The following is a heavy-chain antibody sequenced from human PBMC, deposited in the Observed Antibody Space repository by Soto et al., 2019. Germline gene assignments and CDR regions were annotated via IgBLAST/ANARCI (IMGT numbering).Heavy chain of an antibody. CDR3: ARVRLRGPLGGYQPLLWGGVYFDY. J-gene: IGHJ4*02. CDR2: ISAYNGNT. V-gene: IGHV1-18*04. D-gene: IGHD2-2*01. CDR1: GYTFTSYG. Sequence: QVQLVQSGAEVKKPGASVKVSCKASGYTFTSYGISWVRQAPGQGLEWMGWISAYNGNTNYAQKLQGRVTMTTDTSTSTRDMERRSLRSDDTAVYYCARVRLRGPLGGYQPLLWGGVYFDYWGQGTLVTVSS.